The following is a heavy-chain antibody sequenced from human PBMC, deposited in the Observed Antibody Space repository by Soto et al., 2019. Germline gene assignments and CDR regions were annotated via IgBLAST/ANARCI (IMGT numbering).Heavy chain of an antibody. V-gene: IGHV1-69*13. D-gene: IGHD3-9*01. J-gene: IGHJ5*02. CDR1: GGTFSICA. CDR2: IIPIFGTA. Sequence: GASVKVSCKASGGTFSICAIIWVRQAPGRGLEWMGGIIPIFGTANYAQKFQGRVTITADESTSTAYMELSSLRSEDTAVYYCARASQTVLRYFDWLVWFDPWGQGTLVTVSS. CDR3: ARASQTVLRYFDWLVWFDP.